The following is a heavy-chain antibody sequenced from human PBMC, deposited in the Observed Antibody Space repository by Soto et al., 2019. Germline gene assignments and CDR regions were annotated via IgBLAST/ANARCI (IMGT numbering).Heavy chain of an antibody. D-gene: IGHD2-2*01. CDR2: IYYSGST. CDR3: ARPAVPAAPGGWFDP. J-gene: IGHJ5*02. Sequence: QVQLQESGPGLVKPSQTLSLTCTVSGGSISSGGYYWSWIRQHPGKGLEWIGYIYYSGSTYYNPSLKSRVTISVDTSKNQFSLKLSSVTAADTAVYYWARPAVPAAPGGWFDPWGQGTLVTVSS. CDR1: GGSISSGGYY. V-gene: IGHV4-31*03.